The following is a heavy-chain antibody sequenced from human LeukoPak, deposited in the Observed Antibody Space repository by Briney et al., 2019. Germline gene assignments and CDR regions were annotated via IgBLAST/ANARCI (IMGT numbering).Heavy chain of an antibody. CDR3: ARSYSRFDY. D-gene: IGHD6-13*01. CDR1: EFTFSSYW. Sequence: GGSLRLSCVASEFTFSSYWMSWVRQAPGKRLEWVANIKQDGREIYYVDSVKGRFTISRDNAKKSLYLQMNSLRAEDTAVYYCARSYSRFDYWGQGTLVTVSS. CDR2: IKQDGREI. J-gene: IGHJ4*02. V-gene: IGHV3-7*01.